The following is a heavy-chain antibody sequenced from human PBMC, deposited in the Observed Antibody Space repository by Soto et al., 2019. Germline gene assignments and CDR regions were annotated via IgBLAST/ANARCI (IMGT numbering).Heavy chain of an antibody. CDR1: GYTFTSYA. CDR2: INAGNGNT. CDR3: ASPPNESSGYCYGMDV. Sequence: ASVKVSCKASGYTFTSYAMHWVRQAPGQRLEWMGWINAGNGNTKYSQKFQGRVTITRDTSASTAYMELSSLRSEDTAVYYCASPPNESSGYCYGMDVWGQGTTVTVSS. V-gene: IGHV1-3*01. J-gene: IGHJ6*02. D-gene: IGHD6-19*01.